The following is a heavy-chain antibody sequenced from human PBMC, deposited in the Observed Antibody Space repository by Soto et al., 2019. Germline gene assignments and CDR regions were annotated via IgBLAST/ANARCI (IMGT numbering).Heavy chain of an antibody. CDR1: GYTFTGYY. D-gene: IGHD3-3*01. CDR2: INPNSGGT. V-gene: IGHV1-2*02. J-gene: IGHJ4*02. CDR3: ARGPRVLDDFWSGYYTPYYYDY. Sequence: VSVKVSCKASGYTFTGYYMHWVRQAPGQGLEWMGWINPNSGGTNYAQKFQGRVTMTRDTSISTAYMELSRLRSDDTAVYYCARGPRVLDDFWSGYYTPYYYDYWGQGTLVTVSS.